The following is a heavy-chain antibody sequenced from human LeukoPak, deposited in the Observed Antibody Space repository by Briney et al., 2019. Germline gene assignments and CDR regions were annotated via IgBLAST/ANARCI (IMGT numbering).Heavy chain of an antibody. D-gene: IGHD3-10*01. CDR3: ARDYYGSSAGSYFPAYYYYGMDV. CDR2: IYYSGST. Sequence: SETLSLTCTVSGGSISSSNYYWGWIRQPPGKGLEWIGTIYYSGSTYYSPSLKSRVTISVDTSKNQFSLKLSSVTAADTAVYYCARDYYGSSAGSYFPAYYYYGMDVWGQGTTVTVSS. J-gene: IGHJ6*02. V-gene: IGHV4-39*07. CDR1: GGSISSSNYY.